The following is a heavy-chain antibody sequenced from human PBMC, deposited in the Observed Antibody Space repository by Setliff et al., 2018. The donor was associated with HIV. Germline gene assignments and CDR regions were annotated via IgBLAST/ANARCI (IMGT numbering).Heavy chain of an antibody. CDR3: ARDFLGDPDWSLDY. J-gene: IGHJ4*02. CDR2: IDANTGIP. D-gene: IGHD3-9*01. V-gene: IGHV7-4-1*02. CDR1: AFTFNIYA. Sequence: ASVKVSCKASAFTFNIYAIHWVRQAPGQGLEWMGYIDANTGIPTYAQALSGRFVFSLDTSDTTAYLQISSLTAEDTAVYYCARDFLGDPDWSLDYWGQGTLVTVSS.